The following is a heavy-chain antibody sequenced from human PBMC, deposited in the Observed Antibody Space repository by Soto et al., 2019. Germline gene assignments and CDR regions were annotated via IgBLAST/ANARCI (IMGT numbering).Heavy chain of an antibody. CDR1: GFTFDGYA. Sequence: LRLSCAASGFTFDGYAMHWVRQAPGKGLEWVSGISWNSVSIVYADSVEGRFTISRDNAKNSLSLQMNSLRVEDTALYYCAKDYGAGTYFHYFGMDVWGQGTTVTVSS. V-gene: IGHV3-9*01. CDR2: ISWNSVSI. J-gene: IGHJ6*02. CDR3: AKDYGAGTYFHYFGMDV. D-gene: IGHD3-10*01.